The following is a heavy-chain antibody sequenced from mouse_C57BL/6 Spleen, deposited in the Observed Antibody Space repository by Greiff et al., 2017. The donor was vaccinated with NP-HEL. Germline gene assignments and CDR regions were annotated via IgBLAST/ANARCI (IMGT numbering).Heavy chain of an antibody. CDR3: ARERDYAMDY. CDR1: GYTFTDYN. J-gene: IGHJ4*01. V-gene: IGHV1-22*01. CDR2: INPNNGGT. Sequence: EVQLQQSGPELVKPGASVKMSCKASGYTFTDYNMHWVKQSHGKSLEWIGYINPNNGGTSYNQKFKGKATLTENKYSSTAYMEIRSLTSEDSAVYYCARERDYAMDYWGQGTSVTVSS.